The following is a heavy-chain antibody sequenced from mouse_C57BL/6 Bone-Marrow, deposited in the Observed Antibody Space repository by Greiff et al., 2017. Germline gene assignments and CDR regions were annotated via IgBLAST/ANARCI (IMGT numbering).Heavy chain of an antibody. CDR3: SRHGIYDCGSETPYWYFDV. CDR1: GYTFTEYT. D-gene: IGHD1-1*01. V-gene: IGHV1-62-2*01. CDR2: FYPGSGSI. Sequence: VQLQQSGAELVKPGASVKLSCKASGYTFTEYTIHWVKQRSGQGLEWIGWFYPGSGSIKYNEKFKDKATLTADKSSSTVYMELSRLTSEDSAVYFCSRHGIYDCGSETPYWYFDVWGTGTTVTVSS. J-gene: IGHJ1*03.